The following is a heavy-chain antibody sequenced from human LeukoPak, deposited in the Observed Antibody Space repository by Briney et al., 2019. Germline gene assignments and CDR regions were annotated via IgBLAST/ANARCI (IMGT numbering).Heavy chain of an antibody. J-gene: IGHJ4*02. Sequence: GGSLRLSCAASGFSFSDYYMSWIRQAPGKGLEWVSYMSNSGSTVYYADSVKGRFTISRDNTKNSLYLQMNSLRAEDTAVYYCASVLWFGGIFFDYWGQGTLVTVSS. CDR2: MSNSGSTV. D-gene: IGHD3-10*01. CDR1: GFSFSDYY. V-gene: IGHV3-11*01. CDR3: ASVLWFGGIFFDY.